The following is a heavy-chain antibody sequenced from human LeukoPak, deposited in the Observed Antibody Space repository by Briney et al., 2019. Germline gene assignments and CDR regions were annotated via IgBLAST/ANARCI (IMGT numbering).Heavy chain of an antibody. Sequence: PSETLSLTCTVSGGSISSYYWGWIRQPPVKGLEWIGYIYYSGSTNYNPSLKSRVTISVDTSKNQFSLKLSSVTAADTAVYYCARVGGYCSGGRCFGNWFDPWGQGTLVTVSS. V-gene: IGHV4-59*01. D-gene: IGHD2-15*01. CDR2: IYYSGST. CDR3: ARVGGYCSGGRCFGNWFDP. CDR1: GGSISSYY. J-gene: IGHJ5*02.